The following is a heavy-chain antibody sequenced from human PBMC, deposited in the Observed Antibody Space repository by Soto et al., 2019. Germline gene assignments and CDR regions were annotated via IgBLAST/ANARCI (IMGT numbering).Heavy chain of an antibody. Sequence: SETLSLTCTVSGGSISSGVYYWSWIRQPPGKGLEWIGYIYDTENAYYNPSLKSRGTISVDTSRNQFSLKLSSVTAADTAVYYCARQIAVAGPNRFDPWGQGTLVTVSS. D-gene: IGHD6-19*01. J-gene: IGHJ5*02. CDR3: ARQIAVAGPNRFDP. V-gene: IGHV4-30-4*01. CDR1: GGSISSGVYY. CDR2: IYDTENA.